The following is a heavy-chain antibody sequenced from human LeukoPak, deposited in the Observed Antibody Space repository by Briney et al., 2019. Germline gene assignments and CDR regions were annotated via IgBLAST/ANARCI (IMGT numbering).Heavy chain of an antibody. CDR1: GLTFSSYS. D-gene: IGHD6-13*01. CDR3: ARDAVAAAGY. V-gene: IGHV3-21*01. J-gene: IGHJ4*02. CDR2: ISSSSSYI. Sequence: GGSLRLSCAASGLTFSSYSMNWVRQAPGKGLEWVSSISSSSSYIYYADSVKGRFTISRDNAKNSLYLQMNSLRAEDTAVYYCARDAVAAAGYWGQGTLVTVSS.